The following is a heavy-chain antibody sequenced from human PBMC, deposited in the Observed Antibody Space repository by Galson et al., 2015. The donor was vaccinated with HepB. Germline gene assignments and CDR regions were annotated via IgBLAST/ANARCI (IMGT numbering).Heavy chain of an antibody. Sequence: SVKVSCKASGYTFTDYVVNWVRQAPGQGLEWMGWMNTNTGTPTYAPGFPGRFVISLDTSVTTAYLQISSLETDDTAVYYCARSPLRFLDWLPYYDYYYMDVWGEGTTVTVS. V-gene: IGHV7-4-1*02. CDR1: GYTFTDYV. CDR2: MNTNTGTP. J-gene: IGHJ6*03. D-gene: IGHD3-3*01. CDR3: ARSPLRFLDWLPYYDYYYMDV.